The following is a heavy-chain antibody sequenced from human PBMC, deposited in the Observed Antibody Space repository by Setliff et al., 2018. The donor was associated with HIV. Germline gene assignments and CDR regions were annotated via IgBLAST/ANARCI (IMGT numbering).Heavy chain of an antibody. V-gene: IGHV4-34*12. CDR3: ARRSGYWFDP. Sequence: PLETLSLTCAVCGGSFSGYYWNWIRQPPGKGLEWIGEIIHSGSTNYNPSLKCRVTISVDTSKNQFSLKLSSVTAADTAVYYCARRSGYWFDPWGQGTLVTVSS. CDR1: GGSFSGYY. CDR2: IIHSGST. D-gene: IGHD5-12*01. J-gene: IGHJ5*02.